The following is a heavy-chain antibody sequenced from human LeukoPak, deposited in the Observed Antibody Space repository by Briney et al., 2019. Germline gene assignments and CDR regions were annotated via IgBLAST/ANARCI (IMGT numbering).Heavy chain of an antibody. CDR2: ISWNSGYI. CDR3: AKGPIYRSSIYYYGMDV. V-gene: IGHV3-9*01. J-gene: IGHJ6*02. CDR1: GFTFDDYA. D-gene: IGHD6-13*01. Sequence: GGSLRLSCAASGFTFDDYAMHWVRQAPGKGLEWVSGISWNSGYIGYADSVKGRFTISRDNAKNSLYLQMNSLRPEDTALYYCAKGPIYRSSIYYYGMDVWGQGTTVTVSS.